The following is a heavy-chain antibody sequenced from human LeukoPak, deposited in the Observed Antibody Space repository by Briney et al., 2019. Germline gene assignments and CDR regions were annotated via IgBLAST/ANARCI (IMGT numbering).Heavy chain of an antibody. CDR1: GGSFSGYY. V-gene: IGHV4-34*01. D-gene: IGHD2-15*01. CDR3: ARGPRMTRTYYYYYGMDV. Sequence: SETLPLTCAVYGGSFSGYYWRWIRQPPGKGLEWIGEINHSGSTNYNPSLKSRVTISVDTSKNQFSLKLSSVTAADTAVYYCARGPRMTRTYYYYYGMDVWGQGTTVTVSS. J-gene: IGHJ6*02. CDR2: INHSGST.